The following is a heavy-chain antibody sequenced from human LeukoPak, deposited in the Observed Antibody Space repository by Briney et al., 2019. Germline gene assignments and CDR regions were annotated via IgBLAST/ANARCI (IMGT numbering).Heavy chain of an antibody. V-gene: IGHV3-30*02. J-gene: IGHJ4*02. CDR2: IQYDAVNK. CDR3: AKDVGAASGRLNYFAH. D-gene: IGHD3-10*01. Sequence: GGSLRLSCAASGFTFSNYGMHWVRQAPGRGLVGVAVIQYDAVNKYYVGSVRGRFTTSRDNSKNTLYLQMNSLRPDDTAIYYCAKDVGAASGRLNYFAHWGQGTLLTVSS. CDR1: GFTFSNYG.